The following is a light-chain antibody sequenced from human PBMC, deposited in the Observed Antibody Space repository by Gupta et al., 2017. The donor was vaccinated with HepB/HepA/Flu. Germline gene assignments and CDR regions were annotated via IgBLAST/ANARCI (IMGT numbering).Light chain of an antibody. V-gene: IGLV5-45*02. Sequence: QAVLTQPSSLSASPGASASLTCTLRSGINVATYRIYWYQQKPGSPPQFLLRYKSDSDMQQGSGVPSRFSGSKDVSANAGSLLISGLQSEDEADYYCIIWHSSAVVFGGGTKLTVL. CDR3: IIWHSSAVV. CDR1: SGINVATYR. J-gene: IGLJ2*01. CDR2: YKSDSDM.